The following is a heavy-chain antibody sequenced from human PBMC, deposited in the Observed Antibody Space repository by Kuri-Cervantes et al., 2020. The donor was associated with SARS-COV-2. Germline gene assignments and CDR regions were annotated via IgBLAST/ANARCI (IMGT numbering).Heavy chain of an antibody. V-gene: IGHV1-2*04. D-gene: IGHD3-10*01. CDR1: GYTFTSYG. CDR2: MNPNSGGT. CDR3: ARGGWVGENWFDP. Sequence: ASVKVSCKASGYTFTSYGISWVRQAPGQGLEWMGWMNPNSGGTNYAQKLQGWVTMTRDTSISTAYMELRILRSDDTAVSYCARGGWVGENWFDPWGQGTLVTVSS. J-gene: IGHJ5*02.